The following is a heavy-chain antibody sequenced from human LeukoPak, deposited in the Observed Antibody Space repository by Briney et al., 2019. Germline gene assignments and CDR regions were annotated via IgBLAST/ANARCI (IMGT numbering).Heavy chain of an antibody. D-gene: IGHD6-19*01. CDR2: ISAHNGNT. CDR3: ASMAVAGTVHFDY. CDR1: GYTFNSYG. Sequence: ASVKVSCKASGYTFNSYGINWVRQAPGQGLEWMGWISAHNGNTNYAQKFQGRVTMTRDTSISTAYMELSRLRSDDTAVYYCASMAVAGTVHFDYWGQGTLVTVSS. J-gene: IGHJ4*02. V-gene: IGHV1-18*01.